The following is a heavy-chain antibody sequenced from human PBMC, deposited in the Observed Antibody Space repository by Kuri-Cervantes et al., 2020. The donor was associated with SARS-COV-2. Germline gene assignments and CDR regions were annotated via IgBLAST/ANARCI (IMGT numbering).Heavy chain of an antibody. J-gene: IGHJ3*02. CDR3: ASGFPWGDDAFDI. D-gene: IGHD3-16*01. CDR1: GGSLSGSY. CDR2: VNHNGGA. Sequence: SETLSLTCAIYGGSLSGSYWSWIRQSPGKRLEWIGEVNHNGGANYNPSLKSRVTISVDTSKNQFSLKLSSVTAADTAVYYCASGFPWGDDAFDIWGQGTMVTVSS. V-gene: IGHV4-34*01.